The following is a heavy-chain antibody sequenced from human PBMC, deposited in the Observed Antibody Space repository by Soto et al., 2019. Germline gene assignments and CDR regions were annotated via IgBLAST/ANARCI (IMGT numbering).Heavy chain of an antibody. J-gene: IGHJ4*02. D-gene: IGHD3-22*01. CDR2: IKSKTDGGTT. V-gene: IGHV3-15*07. CDR1: GFTFSNAW. CDR3: TTAGYYYDSSGYGSSLDY. Sequence: PGGSLRLSCAASGFTFSNAWMNWVRQAPGKGLEWVGRIKSKTDGGTTDYAAPVKGRFTISRDDSKNTLYLQMNSLKTEDTAVYYCTTAGYYYDSSGYGSSLDYWGQGTLVTVSS.